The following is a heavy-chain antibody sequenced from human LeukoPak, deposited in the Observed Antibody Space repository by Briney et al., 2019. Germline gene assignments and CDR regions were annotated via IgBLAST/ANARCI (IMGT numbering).Heavy chain of an antibody. J-gene: IGHJ6*02. CDR1: GFNFGDYA. CDR2: IRSKGYGGTT. CDR3: TRDRGVGATLYYYYGMDV. D-gene: IGHD1-26*01. V-gene: IGHV3-49*04. Sequence: GRSLRLSCTTPGFNFGDYAMTWVRQAPGKGLEWVGFIRSKGYGGTTEYAASVKGRFTISRDDSKSIAYLQMNSLKTEDTAVYYCTRDRGVGATLYYYYGMDVWGQGTTVTVSS.